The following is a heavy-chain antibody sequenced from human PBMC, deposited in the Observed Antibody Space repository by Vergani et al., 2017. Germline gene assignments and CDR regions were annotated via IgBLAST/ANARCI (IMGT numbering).Heavy chain of an antibody. CDR3: ARVYSSSWYVDFDY. CDR1: VGPFSSYA. V-gene: IGHV1-69*01. J-gene: IGHJ4*02. Sequence: QVQLVQSGAEVKKPGSSVKVSCKASVGPFSSYATSWVRQAPGQGLEWMGGIIPIFGTAHYAQKFQGRVTMTADESTSTAYMELSSLRAEDTAVYYCARVYSSSWYVDFDYWGQGTLVTVSS. D-gene: IGHD6-13*01. CDR2: IIPIFGTA.